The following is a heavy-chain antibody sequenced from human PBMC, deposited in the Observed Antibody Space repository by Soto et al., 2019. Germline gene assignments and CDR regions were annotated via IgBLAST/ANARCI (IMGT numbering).Heavy chain of an antibody. Sequence: QVVLEQSGGEVKKPGASVKVSCKASGYTFSGYSITWVRQAPGQGLEWMGRISGYNGNTNYARTLRGRLTLTTDTSTSTVYMELRPLTADDTAVYYCDRDVFCGGAPACPDMDVWGQGTTVTVSS. J-gene: IGHJ6*02. CDR3: DRDVFCGGAPACPDMDV. CDR2: ISGYNGNT. CDR1: GYTFSGYS. D-gene: IGHD2-21*01. V-gene: IGHV1-18*04.